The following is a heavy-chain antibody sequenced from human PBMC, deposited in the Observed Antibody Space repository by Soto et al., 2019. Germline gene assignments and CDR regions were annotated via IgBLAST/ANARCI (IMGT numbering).Heavy chain of an antibody. CDR1: GGTFSSYT. CDR3: ARDQHYYDSSGYYYNDAFDI. CDR2: IIPILGIA. Sequence: QVQLVQSGAEVKKPGSSVKVSCTTSGGTFSSYTISWVRQARGQGLEWMGRIIPILGIANYAQKFQGRVTITADKSTSTAYMELSSLRSEDTAVYYCARDQHYYDSSGYYYNDAFDIWGQGTLVTVSS. J-gene: IGHJ3*02. D-gene: IGHD3-22*01. V-gene: IGHV1-69*08.